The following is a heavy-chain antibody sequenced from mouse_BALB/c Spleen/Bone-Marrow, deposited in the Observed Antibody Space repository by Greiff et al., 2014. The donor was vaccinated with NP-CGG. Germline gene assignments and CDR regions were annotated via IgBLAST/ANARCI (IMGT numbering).Heavy chain of an antibody. Sequence: VQLQQSGAELVRPGSSVKISCKASGYVFSSYWMNWVKQRPGQGLEWIGQIFPGDGDTNYSGQFKGKATLTADRSSSTAFMQLSSLTSEDSAVYFCARGDFDYDFTMDYWGQGTSVTVSS. CDR3: ARGDFDYDFTMDY. V-gene: IGHV1-80*01. CDR1: GYVFSSYW. D-gene: IGHD2-4*01. J-gene: IGHJ4*01. CDR2: IFPGDGDT.